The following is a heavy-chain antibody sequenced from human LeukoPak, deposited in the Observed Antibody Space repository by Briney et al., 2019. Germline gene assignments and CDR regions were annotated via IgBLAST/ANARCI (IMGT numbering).Heavy chain of an antibody. V-gene: IGHV3-53*01. CDR3: ARGDSSGYPVKD. CDR1: GFTVSSNY. Sequence: PGGSLRLSCAASGFTVSSNYMSWVRQAPGKGLECVSVIYSGGSTYYADSVKGRFTISRDNSKNTLYLQMNSLRAGDTAVYYCARGDSSGYPVKDWGQGTLVTVSS. J-gene: IGHJ4*02. CDR2: IYSGGST. D-gene: IGHD3-22*01.